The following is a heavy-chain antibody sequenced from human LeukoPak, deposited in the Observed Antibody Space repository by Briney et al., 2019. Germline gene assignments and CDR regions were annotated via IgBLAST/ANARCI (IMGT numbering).Heavy chain of an antibody. CDR3: ARARDSSGYYYYYYMDV. D-gene: IGHD3-22*01. V-gene: IGHV3-33*01. Sequence: GGSLRLSCAASGFTFSSYGMLWVRQAPGKGLEGVALIWYDGSNKYYADSVKGRFTISRDNSKNTLYLQMNSLRAEDTAVYYCARARDSSGYYYYYYMDVWGKGTTVTVSS. CDR1: GFTFSSYG. CDR2: IWYDGSNK. J-gene: IGHJ6*03.